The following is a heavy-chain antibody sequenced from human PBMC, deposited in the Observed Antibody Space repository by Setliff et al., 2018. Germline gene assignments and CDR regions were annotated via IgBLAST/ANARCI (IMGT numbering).Heavy chain of an antibody. J-gene: IGHJ3*02. CDR1: GYSISSGYY. CDR3: ARDRPYYYDSSGYLPDAFDI. D-gene: IGHD3-22*01. Sequence: PSETLSLTCTVSGYSISSGYYWGWIRQPPGKGLEWIGSIYHSGSTNYNPSLKSRVTISVDTSKNQFSLKLSSVTAADTAVYYCARDRPYYYDSSGYLPDAFDIWGQGTMVTVSS. CDR2: IYHSGST. V-gene: IGHV4-38-2*02.